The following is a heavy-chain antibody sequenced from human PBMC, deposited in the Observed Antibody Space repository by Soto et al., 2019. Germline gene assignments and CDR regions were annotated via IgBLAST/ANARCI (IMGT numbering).Heavy chain of an antibody. Sequence: GGSLRLSCAASGFTFSSYSMNWVRQAPGKGLEWVSYISSSSSTIYYADSVKGRFTISRDNAKNSLYLQMNSLRDEDKAVYYFAIEGAYYYDSNSAFDLWGQGTMVTVS. D-gene: IGHD3-22*01. J-gene: IGHJ3*01. CDR1: GFTFSSYS. V-gene: IGHV3-48*02. CDR2: ISSSSSTI. CDR3: AIEGAYYYDSNSAFDL.